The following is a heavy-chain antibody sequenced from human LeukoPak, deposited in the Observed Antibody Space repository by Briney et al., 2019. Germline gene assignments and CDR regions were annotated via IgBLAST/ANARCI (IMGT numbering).Heavy chain of an antibody. V-gene: IGHV4-34*01. J-gene: IGHJ5*02. CDR2: VNHGRDT. CDR3: ARAAWNGGGGFDP. D-gene: IGHD3-16*01. Sequence: KASETLSLTCAVYNGSFSGYHWSWIRQSPERGLEWIGEVNHGRDTNYNPSLRSRVAISLDTSKNHFSLKLRSVTAADTAVYNCARAAWNGGGGFDPWGQGTLVTVSS. CDR1: NGSFSGYH.